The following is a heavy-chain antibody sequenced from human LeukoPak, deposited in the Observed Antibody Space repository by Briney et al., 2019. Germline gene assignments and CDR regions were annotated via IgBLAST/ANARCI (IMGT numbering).Heavy chain of an antibody. CDR1: GGSISSYY. D-gene: IGHD5-12*01. J-gene: IGHJ4*02. Sequence: SETLSLTCTVSGGSISSYYWSWIRQPPGKGLEWIGYIYYSGSTNYNPSLKSRVTISVDTSKNQFSLKLSSVTAADTAVYYCASSGYDSILLDYWGQGTLVTVSS. CDR2: IYYSGST. V-gene: IGHV4-59*08. CDR3: ASSGYDSILLDY.